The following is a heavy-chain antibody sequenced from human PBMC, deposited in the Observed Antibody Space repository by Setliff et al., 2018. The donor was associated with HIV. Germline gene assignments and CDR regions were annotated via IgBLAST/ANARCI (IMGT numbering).Heavy chain of an antibody. V-gene: IGHV1-69*13. Sequence: GASVKVSCKASGGTFSSYAISWVRQAPGQGLEWMGGIIPIFGTANYAQKFQGRVTITADESTSTAYMELSSLRSEDTAVYYCARDRGRYGDYRDFDYWGQGALVTVSS. J-gene: IGHJ4*02. CDR2: IIPIFGTA. CDR3: ARDRGRYGDYRDFDY. D-gene: IGHD4-17*01. CDR1: GGTFSSYA.